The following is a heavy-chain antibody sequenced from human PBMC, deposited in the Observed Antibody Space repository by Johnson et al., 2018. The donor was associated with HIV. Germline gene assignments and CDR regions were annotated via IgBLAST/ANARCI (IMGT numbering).Heavy chain of an antibody. CDR1: GFTFSNYP. Sequence: HVQLVESGGGVVQPGRSLRLSCAASGFTFSNYPMHWVRQAPGKGLEWVAVISYDGSNKYYADSVKGRFTISRDNSKNTLYLQMKSLRAEDTAVYYCARIDYSNYEEAFDIWGQGTMVTVSS. CDR3: ARIDYSNYEEAFDI. CDR2: ISYDGSNK. D-gene: IGHD4-11*01. J-gene: IGHJ3*02. V-gene: IGHV3-30-3*01.